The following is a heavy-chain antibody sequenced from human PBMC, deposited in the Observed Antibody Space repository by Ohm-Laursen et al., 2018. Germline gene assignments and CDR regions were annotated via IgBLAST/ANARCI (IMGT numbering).Heavy chain of an antibody. CDR1: GFTFNSYN. CDR2: ISHSGNFE. D-gene: IGHD2-2*01. J-gene: IGHJ3*01. V-gene: IGHV3-48*01. CDR3: ARPKSRRALDV. Sequence: SLRLSCAASGFTFNSYNMAWVRQAPGKGLEWVSFISHSGNFEQYIDSVKGRFTITRDNANNSLYLQMNSLRVEDTAVYYCARPKSRRALDVWGQGTMVTVSS.